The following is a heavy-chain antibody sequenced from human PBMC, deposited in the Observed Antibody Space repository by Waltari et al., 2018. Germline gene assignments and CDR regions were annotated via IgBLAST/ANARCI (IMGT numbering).Heavy chain of an antibody. Sequence: QVQLVQSGAEVKKPGSSVKVSCKASGGPFSSYAISWVRQAPGQGLEWMGRISPVLGKENDEQKFKGRVTITAEKSTSTAYMELSSLRSEDTAVYYWAGGYYDSSNNAFDIWGQGTMVTVSS. D-gene: IGHD3-22*01. J-gene: IGHJ3*02. V-gene: IGHV1-69*04. CDR2: ISPVLGKE. CDR3: AGGYYDSSNNAFDI. CDR1: GGPFSSYA.